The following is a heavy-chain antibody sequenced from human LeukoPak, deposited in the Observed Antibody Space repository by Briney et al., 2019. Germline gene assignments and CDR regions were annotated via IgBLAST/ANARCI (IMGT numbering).Heavy chain of an antibody. CDR1: GFTFSSYS. CDR2: ISSSGSTI. D-gene: IGHD3-22*01. Sequence: GGSLRLSCAASGFTFSSYSMNWVRQAPGKGLEWVSYISSSGSTIYYADSVKGRFTISRDNAKNSLYLQMNSLRAEDTAVYYCARDYYDSSGCCRFDYWGQGTLVTVSS. J-gene: IGHJ4*02. CDR3: ARDYYDSSGCCRFDY. V-gene: IGHV3-48*04.